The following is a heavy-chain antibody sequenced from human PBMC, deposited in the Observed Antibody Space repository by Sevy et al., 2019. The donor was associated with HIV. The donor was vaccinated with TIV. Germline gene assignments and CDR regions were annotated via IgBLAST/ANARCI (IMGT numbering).Heavy chain of an antibody. J-gene: IGHJ4*02. Sequence: GGCLRLSCGVSGFALRSYTMNWVRQAPGKGLEWVASISATGGSTYYADSVKGRFTISRDVSKSTLYLQMNSLTAEDTAIFYCAKTLQKLPFHPHYFDYWGQGTLVTVSS. D-gene: IGHD2-21*02. CDR3: AKTLQKLPFHPHYFDY. V-gene: IGHV3-23*01. CDR2: ISATGGST. CDR1: GFALRSYT.